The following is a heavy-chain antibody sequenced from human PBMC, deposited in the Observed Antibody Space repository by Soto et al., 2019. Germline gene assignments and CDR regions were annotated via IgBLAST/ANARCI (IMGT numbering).Heavy chain of an antibody. V-gene: IGHV3-53*01. J-gene: IGHJ6*02. Sequence: GGSLRLSCAASGFTVSSNYMSWVRQAPGKGLEWVSVIYSGGSTYYADSVKGRFTISRDNSKNTLYLQMNSLRAEDTAVYYFARDTARTNYYYGMDVWGQGTTVTVS. CDR1: GFTVSSNY. CDR3: ARDTARTNYYYGMDV. D-gene: IGHD2-21*02. CDR2: IYSGGST.